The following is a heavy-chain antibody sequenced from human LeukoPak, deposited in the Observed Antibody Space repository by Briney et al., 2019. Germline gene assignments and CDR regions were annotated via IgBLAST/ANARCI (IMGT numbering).Heavy chain of an antibody. V-gene: IGHV3-74*01. J-gene: IGHJ5*01. CDR3: VRDVPHNWFDS. CDR2: VETDGSSA. Sequence: PGGSLRLSRAASGFTFTSYWMHWVRQAPGKGLVWVSLVETDGSSATYADSVRGRFTISRDNAKNTVYLQMNSLRVEDTAVYYCVRDVPHNWFDSWGQGTLVTVSS. CDR1: GFTFTSYW.